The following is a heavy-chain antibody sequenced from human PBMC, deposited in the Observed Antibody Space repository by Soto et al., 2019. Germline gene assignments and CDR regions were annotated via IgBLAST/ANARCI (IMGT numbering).Heavy chain of an antibody. CDR1: GGTFSSYA. J-gene: IGHJ4*02. CDR2: IIPIFGTA. CDR3: ARHPFRTSGGITAHFDY. Sequence: GASVKVSCKASGGTFSSYAISWVRQAPGQGLEWMGGIIPIFGTANYAQKFQGRVTITADKSTSTAYMELSSLRSEDTAVYYCARHPFRTSGGITAHFDYWGQGTLVTVSS. V-gene: IGHV1-69*06. D-gene: IGHD2-15*01.